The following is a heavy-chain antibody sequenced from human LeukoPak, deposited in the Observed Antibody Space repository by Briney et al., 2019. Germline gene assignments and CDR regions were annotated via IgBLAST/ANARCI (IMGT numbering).Heavy chain of an antibody. CDR1: GFTFSSYA. CDR3: AKCPSIFGVVTTY. J-gene: IGHJ4*02. CDR2: ISGSGGST. Sequence: GGSLRLSCAASGFTFSSYAMSWVRQAPGKGLEWVSAISGSGGSTYYADSVRGRFTISRDNSKNTLYLQMNSLRAEDTAVYYCAKCPSIFGVVTTYWGQGTLVTVSS. V-gene: IGHV3-23*01. D-gene: IGHD3-3*01.